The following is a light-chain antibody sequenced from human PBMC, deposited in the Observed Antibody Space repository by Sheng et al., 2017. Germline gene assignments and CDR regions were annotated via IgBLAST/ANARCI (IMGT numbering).Light chain of an antibody. V-gene: IGLV3-1*01. CDR3: QAWDSSTFV. Sequence: SFELTQPPSVSVSPGQTATVTCSGDKLGQKYACWYQQKPGQSPVLVIYQDNKRSSGIPERFSGSTSGNTATLTIRETQPMDEADYYCQAWDSSTFVFGTGTKVTVL. J-gene: IGLJ1*01. CDR1: KLGQKY. CDR2: QDN.